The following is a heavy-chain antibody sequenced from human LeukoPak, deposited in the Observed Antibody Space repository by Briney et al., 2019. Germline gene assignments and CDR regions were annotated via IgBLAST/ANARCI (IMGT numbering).Heavy chain of an antibody. V-gene: IGHV4-59*01. CDR3: TTGHWALAC. CDR1: GSSTSDYY. Sequence: SETLSLTCTIFGSSTSDYYWSWVRQPPGQGLEWMGYIHHTGSFDYNPSLNRRATISLDTSKNQFSLKLTSVTAADPAVYYCTTGHWALACGGQGPLVNVSS. CDR2: IHHTGSF. D-gene: IGHD3-16*01. J-gene: IGHJ4*02.